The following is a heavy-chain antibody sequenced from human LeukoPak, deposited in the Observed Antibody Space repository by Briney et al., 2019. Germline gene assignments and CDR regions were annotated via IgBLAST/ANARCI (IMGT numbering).Heavy chain of an antibody. J-gene: IGHJ6*03. V-gene: IGHV1-2*02. Sequence: GASVKVSCKASGYTFTGYYMHWVRQAPGQGLEWMGWINPNSGGTNYAQKFQGRVTMTRDTSISTAYMELSRLRSDDTAVYYCARDLRHSSSWYGVNYYYYMDVWGKGTTVTVSS. CDR1: GYTFTGYY. D-gene: IGHD6-13*01. CDR3: ARDLRHSSSWYGVNYYYYMDV. CDR2: INPNSGGT.